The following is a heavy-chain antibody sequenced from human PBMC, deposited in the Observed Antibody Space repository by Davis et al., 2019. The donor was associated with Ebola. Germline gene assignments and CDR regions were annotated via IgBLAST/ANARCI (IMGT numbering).Heavy chain of an antibody. D-gene: IGHD2-8*02. J-gene: IGHJ4*02. CDR1: GFTFSSYD. Sequence: GESLKISCAASGFTFSSYDMHWVRQATGKGLEWVSAIGTAGDTYYPGSVKGRFTISRDNAKNSLYLQMNSLRAEDTAVYYCARKGGVYWGQGTLVTVSS. CDR2: IGTAGDT. CDR3: ARKGGVY. V-gene: IGHV3-13*01.